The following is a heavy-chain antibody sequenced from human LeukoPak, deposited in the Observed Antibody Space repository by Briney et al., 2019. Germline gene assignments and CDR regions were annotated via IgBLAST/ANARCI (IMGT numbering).Heavy chain of an antibody. J-gene: IGHJ3*02. CDR2: IYHSGST. D-gene: IGHD2-15*01. Sequence: SETLSLTCAVSGGSISSGGYSWSWIRQPPGKGLEWIGYIYHSGSTYYNPSLKSRVTISVDRSKNQFSLKLSSVTAADTAVYFCARRRVVVASTDGASGAFDIWGQGTMVTVSS. CDR1: GGSISSGGYS. V-gene: IGHV4-30-2*01. CDR3: ARRRVVVASTDGASGAFDI.